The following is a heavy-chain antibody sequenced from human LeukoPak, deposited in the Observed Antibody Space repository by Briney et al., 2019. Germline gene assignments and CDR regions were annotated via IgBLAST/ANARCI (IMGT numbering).Heavy chain of an antibody. D-gene: IGHD5-18*01. CDR3: ATVDSYGSRLDY. Sequence: PSETLSLTCTVSGGSISSYYWSWIRQPAGKGLEWIGRIYTSGSTSYNPSLKSRVTMSVDTSKNQFSLKLSSVTAADTAVYYCATVDSYGSRLDYWGQGTLVTVSS. CDR2: IYTSGST. CDR1: GGSISSYY. J-gene: IGHJ4*02. V-gene: IGHV4-4*07.